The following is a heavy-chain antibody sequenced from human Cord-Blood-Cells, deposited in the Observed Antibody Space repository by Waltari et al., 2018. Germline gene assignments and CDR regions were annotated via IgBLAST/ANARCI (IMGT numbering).Heavy chain of an antibody. D-gene: IGHD2-2*01. CDR3: ARVGCCSSTSCSDSNDY. Sequence: VSCKASGYTFTGYYMHWVRQAPGQGLEWMGWINPNSGGTNYAQKFQGRVTMTRDTSISTAYMELSRLRSDDTAVYYCARVGCCSSTSCSDSNDYWGQGTLVTVSS. CDR2: INPNSGGT. J-gene: IGHJ4*02. V-gene: IGHV1-2*02. CDR1: GYTFTGYY.